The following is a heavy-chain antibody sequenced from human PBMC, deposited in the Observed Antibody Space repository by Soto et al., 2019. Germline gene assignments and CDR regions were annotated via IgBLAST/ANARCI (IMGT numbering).Heavy chain of an antibody. V-gene: IGHV5-51*01. D-gene: IGHD6-6*01. CDR1: GYSFTTYW. Sequence: PGESLKISCKGSGYSFTTYWIGWVRQMPGTGLERMGIIYPGESDNSHNLSFQGQVTISADKSISTAYLQWSSLMASDTAMYYCARTSIAARYYYGMDVWGQGTTVTVSS. CDR2: IYPGESDN. CDR3: ARTSIAARYYYGMDV. J-gene: IGHJ6*02.